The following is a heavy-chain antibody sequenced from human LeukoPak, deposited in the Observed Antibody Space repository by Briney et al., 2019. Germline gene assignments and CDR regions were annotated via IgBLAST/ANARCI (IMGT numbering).Heavy chain of an antibody. CDR1: GFTFSSYA. CDR2: ISGSGGST. CDR3: ARVLRYCSGGNCYSGGLGYMDV. V-gene: IGHV3-23*01. D-gene: IGHD2-15*01. J-gene: IGHJ6*03. Sequence: GGSLRLTCAASGFTFSSYAMSWVRQAPGKGLEWVSAISGSGGSTYYADSVKGRFTISRDNSKNTLYLQMNSLRAEDTAVYYCARVLRYCSGGNCYSGGLGYMDVWGKGTTVTISS.